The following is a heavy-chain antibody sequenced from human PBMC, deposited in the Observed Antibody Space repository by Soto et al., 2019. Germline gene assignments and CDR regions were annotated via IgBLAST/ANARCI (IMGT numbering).Heavy chain of an antibody. D-gene: IGHD2-2*01. Sequence: SETLSLTCIVSGGSISSYYWSWIRQPPGKGLEWIGYVHYSVGTNYKPSLQSRVTMSVETSKNQFSLKLNSVTAADTAVYYCIGTSRDFDIWGQGTMVTVSS. CDR3: IGTSRDFDI. CDR2: VHYSVGT. CDR1: GGSISSYY. V-gene: IGHV4-59*01. J-gene: IGHJ3*02.